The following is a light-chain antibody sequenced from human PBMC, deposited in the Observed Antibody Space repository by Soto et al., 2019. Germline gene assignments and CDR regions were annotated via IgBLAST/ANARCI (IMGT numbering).Light chain of an antibody. CDR2: GAS. J-gene: IGKJ1*01. V-gene: IGKV3-20*01. Sequence: EIVLTQSPGTLSLSPGERATLSCRASQNVSSSYLAWYQQKSGQAPRLLIYGASSMATGIPDRFSGSGSGTDFTLTISRLEPEDFAVYYCQQYGSSPLTFGQGTKVEIK. CDR3: QQYGSSPLT. CDR1: QNVSSSY.